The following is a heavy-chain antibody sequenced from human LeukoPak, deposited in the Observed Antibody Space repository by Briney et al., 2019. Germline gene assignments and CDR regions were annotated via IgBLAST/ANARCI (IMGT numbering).Heavy chain of an antibody. CDR3: ARGDCSSTSCSHYYYYGMDV. D-gene: IGHD2-2*01. J-gene: IGHJ6*02. CDR1: GFTFSSYD. V-gene: IGHV3-13*01. Sequence: PGGSLRLSCAASGFTFSSYDMHWVRQATGKGLEWVSAIGTAGDTYYPGSVKGRFTISRENAKNSLYLQMNSLRAEDTAVYYCARGDCSSTSCSHYYYYGMDVWGQGTTVTVSS. CDR2: IGTAGDT.